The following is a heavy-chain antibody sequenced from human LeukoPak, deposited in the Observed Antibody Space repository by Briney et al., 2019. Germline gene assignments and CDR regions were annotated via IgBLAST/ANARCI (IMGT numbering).Heavy chain of an antibody. Sequence: GGSLRLSCAASGFTFSDYYMSWIRQAPGKGLEWVSYISSSGSTIYYADSVKGRFTISRDNAKNSLYLQMNSLRAEDTAVYYCARDRYTAMAPHDAFDIWGQGTMVTVSS. CDR2: ISSSGSTI. CDR1: GFTFSDYY. D-gene: IGHD5-18*01. J-gene: IGHJ3*02. V-gene: IGHV3-11*01. CDR3: ARDRYTAMAPHDAFDI.